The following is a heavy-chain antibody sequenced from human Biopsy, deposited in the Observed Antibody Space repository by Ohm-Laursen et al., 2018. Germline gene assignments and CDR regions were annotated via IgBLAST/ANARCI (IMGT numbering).Heavy chain of an antibody. CDR2: IYSSGGS. D-gene: IGHD6-19*01. J-gene: IGHJ2*01. CDR3: ARTPGKAVAGRFLDL. CDR1: GGSTNDYF. Sequence: PGTLSLTCSVSGGSTNDYFWSWIRQPAGETLEWIGRIYSSGGSSYNPSLKSRISMSMDTSNNQFSLTLTSVTVADTAVYYCARTPGKAVAGRFLDLWGRGTLVTVSS. V-gene: IGHV4-4*07.